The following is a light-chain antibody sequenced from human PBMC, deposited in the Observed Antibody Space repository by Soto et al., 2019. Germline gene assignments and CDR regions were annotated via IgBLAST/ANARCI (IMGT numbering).Light chain of an antibody. CDR3: QQHSRWPIT. CDR2: GIS. CDR1: QRVGSN. J-gene: IGKJ5*01. V-gene: IGKV3-15*01. Sequence: ELVLTQSPATLSVSPGERATLSCRASQRVGSNYLAWYQQKPGQAPRLLIYGISARATGIPDRFSGSGSGTKFTLSISSLQSEDFAVYYCQQHSRWPITFGQGTRLEIK.